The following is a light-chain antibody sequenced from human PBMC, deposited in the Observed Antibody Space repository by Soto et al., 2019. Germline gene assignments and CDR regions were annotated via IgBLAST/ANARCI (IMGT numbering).Light chain of an antibody. J-gene: IGLJ2*01. CDR1: SSDVGGYNY. CDR3: SSYTSGSTRVI. V-gene: IGLV2-14*03. CDR2: DVT. Sequence: QSALTQPASVSGSPGQSITISCTGTSSDVGGYNYVSWFQHHPGKAPKLMIYDVTNRPSGVSNRFSGSKSGNTASLTISGLQAEDEADYYCSSYTSGSTRVIFGGGTKVTVL.